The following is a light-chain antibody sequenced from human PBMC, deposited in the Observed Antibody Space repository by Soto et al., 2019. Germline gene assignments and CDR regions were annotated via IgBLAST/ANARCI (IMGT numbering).Light chain of an antibody. V-gene: IGLV1-40*01. Sequence: QSVLTQPPSVSGAPGQRVTIPCTGSNFNIGSFYDVHWYQQLPGTVPKLLIYGDNNRPSGVPDRFSGSKSGTAASLAITGLQAEDEADYYCQSYDNSLNHVVFGGGTKLTVL. CDR2: GDN. CDR1: NFNIGSFYD. CDR3: QSYDNSLNHVV. J-gene: IGLJ2*01.